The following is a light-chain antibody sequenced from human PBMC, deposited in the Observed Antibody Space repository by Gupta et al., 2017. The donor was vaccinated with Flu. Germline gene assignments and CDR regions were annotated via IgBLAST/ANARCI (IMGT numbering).Light chain of an antibody. CDR2: GTS. J-gene: IGLJ3*02. V-gene: IGLV1-40*01. Sequence: QSVLTQPPSVSGAPGQRLTISCTGSSSNIGKDYDVPWHQHLPGTAPKILIYGTSNRPAGVPGLFSGSKAGTSASLAITGLQAEDEADYYCQSYDSSLSLFGGGTKLTVL. CDR1: SSNIGKDYD. CDR3: QSYDSSLSL.